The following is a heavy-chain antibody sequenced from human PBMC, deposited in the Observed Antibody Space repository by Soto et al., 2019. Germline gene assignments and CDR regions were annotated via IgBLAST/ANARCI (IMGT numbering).Heavy chain of an antibody. J-gene: IGHJ6*02. CDR2: INPNSGGT. CDR1: GYTFTGYY. CDR3: ARADWEYYGMDV. V-gene: IGHV1-2*02. Sequence: AAVKVSCKASGYTFTGYYMHWVRQAPGQGLEWMGWINPNSGGTNYAQKFQGRVTMTRDTSISTAYMELSRLRSDDTAVYYCARADWEYYGMDVWGQGTTVTVSS. D-gene: IGHD3-9*01.